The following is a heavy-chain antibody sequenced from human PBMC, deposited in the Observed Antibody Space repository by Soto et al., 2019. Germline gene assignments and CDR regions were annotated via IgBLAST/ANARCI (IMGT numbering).Heavy chain of an antibody. J-gene: IGHJ6*02. V-gene: IGHV1-46*01. CDR1: GYTFINYY. Sequence: QVQLVQSGAEVKKPGASVKVSCKASGYTFINYYIHWVRQAPGQGLEWMVIINPNGGSTTYAQNFHGRVTMTRDTSTSTVYMELNSLRSEDTAVYYCARDGWFSALRVPFGMDVWGQGTTVTVSS. CDR2: INPNGGST. D-gene: IGHD3-10*01. CDR3: ARDGWFSALRVPFGMDV.